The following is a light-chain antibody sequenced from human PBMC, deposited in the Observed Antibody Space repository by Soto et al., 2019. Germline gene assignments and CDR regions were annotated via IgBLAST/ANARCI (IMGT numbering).Light chain of an antibody. Sequence: DVQLTQSPATVSASVGDRVTITCRASHNINNWLAWYQQRPGSAPKLLMYDVSTLQTGVPSRFGGGHSGTAFTLIITSLQPDDFATYYCQHYTFDSQTFGQGTKV. CDR3: QHYTFDSQT. J-gene: IGKJ1*01. V-gene: IGKV1-5*01. CDR2: DVS. CDR1: HNINNW.